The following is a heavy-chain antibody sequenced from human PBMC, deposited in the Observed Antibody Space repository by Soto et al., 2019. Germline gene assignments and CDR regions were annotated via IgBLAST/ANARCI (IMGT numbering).Heavy chain of an antibody. CDR3: ASGYCSGGSCLYYYYYYGMDV. V-gene: IGHV1-69*13. D-gene: IGHD2-15*01. Sequence: GASVKVSCKASGGTFSSYAISWVRQAPGQGLEWMGGIIPIFGTANYAQKFQGRVTITADESTSTAYMELSSLRSEDTAVYYCASGYCSGGSCLYYYYYYGMDVWGQGTTVTVSS. J-gene: IGHJ6*02. CDR2: IIPIFGTA. CDR1: GGTFSSYA.